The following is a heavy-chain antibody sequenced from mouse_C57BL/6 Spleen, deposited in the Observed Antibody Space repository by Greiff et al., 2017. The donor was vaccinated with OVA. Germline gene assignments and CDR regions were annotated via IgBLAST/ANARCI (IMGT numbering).Heavy chain of an antibody. CDR1: GYSITSGYY. CDR2: ISYDGSN. CDR3: ARGNSNGFDY. V-gene: IGHV3-6*01. J-gene: IGHJ2*01. Sequence: VQLKQSGPGLVKPSQSLSLTCSVTGYSITSGYYWNWIRQFPGNKLEWMGYISYDGSNNYNPSLKNRISITRDTSKNQFFLKLNSVTTEDTATYYCARGNSNGFDYWGQGTTLTVSS. D-gene: IGHD2-5*01.